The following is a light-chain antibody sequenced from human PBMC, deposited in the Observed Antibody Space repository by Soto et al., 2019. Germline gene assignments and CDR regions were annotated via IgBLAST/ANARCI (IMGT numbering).Light chain of an antibody. CDR2: AAS. CDR1: QTVSNY. V-gene: IGKV1-39*01. CDR3: QHSYSSPPT. Sequence: DIQMTQSPSSLSASVGDRVTITCRASQTVSNYLNWYQQKPGKAPNLLIAAASSLQTGVPSRFSGSGSGTDFTLTISSLQPEDFATYYCQHSYSSPPTFGGGTKVEI. J-gene: IGKJ4*01.